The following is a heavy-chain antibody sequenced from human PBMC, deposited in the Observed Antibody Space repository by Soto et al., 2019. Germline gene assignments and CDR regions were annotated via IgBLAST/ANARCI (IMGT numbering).Heavy chain of an antibody. Sequence: LGGSLSLSCAASGFTFSNAWMSWVRQDPGKGLEWVGRIKSKTDGGPTDYAAPVKGRFTISRDDSKNTLYLQMSSLKTEDTAVDYCTTGFARDLRNVIWGQGTLVTVSS. CDR2: IKSKTDGGPT. CDR3: TTGFARDLRNVI. D-gene: IGHD3-10*01. J-gene: IGHJ4*02. V-gene: IGHV3-15*01. CDR1: GFTFSNAW.